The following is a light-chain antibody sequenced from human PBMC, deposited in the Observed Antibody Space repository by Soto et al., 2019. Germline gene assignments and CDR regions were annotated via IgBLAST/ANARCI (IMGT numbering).Light chain of an antibody. Sequence: DIQMTQSPSSLSASVVDRFSITCLASQNIGNYLNWYQQKPGEVPKLLIYAASSLQPGVSSRFSGSASGTDFTLTISSLQPEDFATYYCQQSYTPLALTFAGGTKV. CDR3: QQSYTPLALT. J-gene: IGKJ4*01. V-gene: IGKV1-39*01. CDR1: QNIGNY. CDR2: AAS.